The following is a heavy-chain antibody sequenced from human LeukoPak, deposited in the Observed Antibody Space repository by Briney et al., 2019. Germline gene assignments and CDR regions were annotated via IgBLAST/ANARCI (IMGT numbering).Heavy chain of an antibody. CDR1: GYTFTGYY. V-gene: IGHV1-69*13. CDR2: TIPIFGTA. CDR3: ARGIPAVLTWGWFDT. J-gene: IGHJ5*02. D-gene: IGHD6-13*01. Sequence: SVKVSCKASGYTFTGYYMHWVRQAPGQGLEWMGGTIPIFGTANNAQTLQGRVTITADESTSTAYMELSSLRSEDTAVYYCARGIPAVLTWGWFDTWGQGSLVTVSS.